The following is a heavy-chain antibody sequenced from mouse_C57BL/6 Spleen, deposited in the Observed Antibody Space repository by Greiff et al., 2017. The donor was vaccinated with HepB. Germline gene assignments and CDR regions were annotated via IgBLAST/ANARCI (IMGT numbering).Heavy chain of an antibody. D-gene: IGHD1-1*01. J-gene: IGHJ1*03. V-gene: IGHV5-9-1*02. Sequence: EVQVVESGEGLVKPGGSLKLSCAASGFTFSSYAMSWVRQTPEKRLEWVAYISSGGDYIYYADTVKGRFTISRDNARNTLYLQMSGLKSEDTAMYYCTTIYSTGYFDVWGTGTTVTVSS. CDR2: ISSGGDYI. CDR1: GFTFSSYA. CDR3: TTIYSTGYFDV.